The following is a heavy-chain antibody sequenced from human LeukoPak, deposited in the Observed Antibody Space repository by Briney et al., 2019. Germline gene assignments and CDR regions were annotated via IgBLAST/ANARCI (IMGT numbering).Heavy chain of an antibody. V-gene: IGHV4-39*01. CDR1: GGSISSSSYY. J-gene: IGHJ6*03. D-gene: IGHD6-6*01. CDR3: ARRRIAARPNYYYYYMDV. CDR2: IYYSGST. Sequence: KPSETLSLTCTVSGGSISSSSYYWGWIRPPPGKWLEWSGSIYYSGSTYSNPSITSRFTISVDTSKNQFSLKLSSVTAADTAVYYCARRRIAARPNYYYYYMDVWGKGTTVTVSS.